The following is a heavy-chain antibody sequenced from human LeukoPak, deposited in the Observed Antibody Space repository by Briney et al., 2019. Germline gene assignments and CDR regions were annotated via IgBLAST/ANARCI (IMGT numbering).Heavy chain of an antibody. J-gene: IGHJ4*02. CDR1: GGSISSSNW. V-gene: IGHV4-4*02. D-gene: IGHD3-3*01. CDR2: IYHSGSA. Sequence: SETLSLTCAVSGGSISSSNWWSWVRQPPGKGLEWIGEIYHSGSANYNPSLKSRVTISVDTSKNQFSLKLSSVTAADTAVYYCARSAVYYDFWSGHPVPYYFDYWGQGTLVTVSS. CDR3: ARSAVYYDFWSGHPVPYYFDY.